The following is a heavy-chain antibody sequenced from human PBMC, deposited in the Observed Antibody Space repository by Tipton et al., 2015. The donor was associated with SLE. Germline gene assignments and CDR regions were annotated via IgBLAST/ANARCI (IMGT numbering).Heavy chain of an antibody. CDR1: GGSISSGGYY. D-gene: IGHD3-3*01. Sequence: TLSLTCTVSGGSISSGGYYWSWIRQHPGKGLEWIGSIYHSGSTNYNPSLKSRVTISVDKSKNQFSLKLSSVTAADTAVYYCARGFEGAEIFNYYYYGMDVWGQGTTVTVSS. V-gene: IGHV4-39*07. CDR2: IYHSGST. J-gene: IGHJ6*02. CDR3: ARGFEGAEIFNYYYYGMDV.